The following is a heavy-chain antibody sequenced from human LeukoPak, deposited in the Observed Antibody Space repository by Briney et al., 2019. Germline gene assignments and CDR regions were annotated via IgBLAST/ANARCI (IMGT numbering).Heavy chain of an antibody. D-gene: IGHD2-2*01. J-gene: IGHJ4*02. Sequence: PGGSLRLSCAASGFTFSDYYMSWIRQAPGKGLEWVSYISSSGSTIYYADSVKGRFTISRDNAKNSLYLQMNSLRAEDTAVYYCASGEVVPAATTYFDYWGQGTLVTVSS. CDR1: GFTFSDYY. V-gene: IGHV3-11*01. CDR2: ISSSGSTI. CDR3: ASGEVVPAATTYFDY.